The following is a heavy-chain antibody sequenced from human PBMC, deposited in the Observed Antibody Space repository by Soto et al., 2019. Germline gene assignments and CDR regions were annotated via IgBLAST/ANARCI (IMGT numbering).Heavy chain of an antibody. V-gene: IGHV4-31*03. CDR2: IYYSGST. J-gene: IGHJ4*02. D-gene: IGHD3-22*01. CDR3: ARAKTLYYYDSSGRFDY. Sequence: QVQLQESGPGLVKPSQTLSLTCTVSGGSISSGGYYWSWIRQHPGKGLEWIGYIYYSGSTYYNPSLKSRVTISVDTSKSQFSLKLSSLTAADTAVYYCARAKTLYYYDSSGRFDYWGQGTLVTVSS. CDR1: GGSISSGGYY.